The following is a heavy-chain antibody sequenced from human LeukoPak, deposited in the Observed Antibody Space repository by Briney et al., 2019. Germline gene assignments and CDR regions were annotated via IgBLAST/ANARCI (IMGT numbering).Heavy chain of an antibody. V-gene: IGHV4-34*01. CDR3: ARGYCSSTSCYPFRPAYYFDY. D-gene: IGHD2-2*01. CDR2: INHSGST. CDR1: GGSFSGYY. Sequence: SETLSLTCAVYGGSFSGYYWSWIRQPPGKGLEWIGEINHSGSTNYNPSLKGRVTISVDTSKNQFSLKLSSVTAADTAVYYCARGYCSSTSCYPFRPAYYFDYWGQGTLVTVSS. J-gene: IGHJ4*02.